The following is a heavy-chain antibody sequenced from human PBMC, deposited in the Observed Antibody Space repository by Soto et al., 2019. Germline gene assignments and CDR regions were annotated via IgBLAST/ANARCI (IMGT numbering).Heavy chain of an antibody. CDR1: GYTFTSYG. CDR2: LSAYNGNT. Sequence: GASVKVSCKASGYTFTSYGISWVRQAPGQGLEWMGWLSAYNGNTNYAQKLQGRVTMTTDTSTSTAYMELRSLRSDDTAVYYCARDLGVRTYYDFWSGFYWFDPWGQGTLVTVSS. V-gene: IGHV1-18*01. CDR3: ARDLGVRTYYDFWSGFYWFDP. D-gene: IGHD3-3*01. J-gene: IGHJ5*02.